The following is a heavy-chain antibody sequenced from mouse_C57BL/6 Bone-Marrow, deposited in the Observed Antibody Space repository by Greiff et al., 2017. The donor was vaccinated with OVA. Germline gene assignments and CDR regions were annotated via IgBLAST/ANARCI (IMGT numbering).Heavy chain of an antibody. CDR3: TPNWSAY. J-gene: IGHJ3*01. CDR2: ISSGGDYI. Sequence: EVKVVESGEGLVKPGGSLKLSCAASGFTFSSYAMSWVRQTPEKRLEWVAYISSGGDYISYADTVKGRFTLTRDNARNTLYLPMISLKSEDTAMYYCTPNWSAYWGQGTLVTVSA. CDR1: GFTFSSYA. V-gene: IGHV5-9-1*02.